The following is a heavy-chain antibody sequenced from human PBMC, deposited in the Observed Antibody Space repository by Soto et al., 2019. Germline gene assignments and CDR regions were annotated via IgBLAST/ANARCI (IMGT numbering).Heavy chain of an antibody. Sequence: QVQLVQSGAEVKKPGSSVKVSCKASGGTFSSYAISWVRQAPGQGLEWMGGIIPIFGTANYAQKFQGRVTITADESTSTAYMELSSLRSEDTAVYYCAKATASHYDFWSGYYGDYGMDVWGQGTTVTVSS. J-gene: IGHJ6*02. CDR3: AKATASHYDFWSGYYGDYGMDV. D-gene: IGHD3-3*01. CDR2: IIPIFGTA. CDR1: GGTFSSYA. V-gene: IGHV1-69*01.